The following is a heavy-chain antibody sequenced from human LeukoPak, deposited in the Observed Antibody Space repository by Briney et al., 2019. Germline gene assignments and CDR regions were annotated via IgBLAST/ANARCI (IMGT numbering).Heavy chain of an antibody. D-gene: IGHD3-10*01. Sequence: SQTLSLTCAVSGGSISSGGYSWSWIRQPPGKGLECIGYIYHSGTTYYNPSLKSRVPISVDRSKNQFSLKLNSVTAADTAVYYCARVREYYYGSGSLYYFDYWGQGTLVTVSS. CDR2: IYHSGTT. V-gene: IGHV4-30-2*01. CDR1: GGSISSGGYS. J-gene: IGHJ4*02. CDR3: ARVREYYYGSGSLYYFDY.